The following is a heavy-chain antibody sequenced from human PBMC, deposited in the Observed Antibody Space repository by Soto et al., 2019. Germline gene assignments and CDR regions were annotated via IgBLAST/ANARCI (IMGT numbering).Heavy chain of an antibody. CDR1: GFTFSSYS. D-gene: IGHD2-21*02. V-gene: IGHV3-48*04. CDR3: ATANYCGGDCYDAFDI. Sequence: QLGGSLRLSCAASGFTFSSYSMNWVRQAPGKGLEWVSYISSSSSTIYYADSVKGRFTISRDNAKNSLYLQMNSLRAEDTAVYYCATANYCGGDCYDAFDIWGQGTMVTVSS. CDR2: ISSSSSTI. J-gene: IGHJ3*02.